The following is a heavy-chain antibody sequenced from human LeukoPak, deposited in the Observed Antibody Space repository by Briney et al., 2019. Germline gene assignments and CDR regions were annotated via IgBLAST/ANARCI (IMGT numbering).Heavy chain of an antibody. D-gene: IGHD4/OR15-4a*01. CDR2: IYYSGST. Sequence: SETLSLTCTVSGGSMSSYYWSWIRQTPGKGLEWIGYIYYSGSTNNNPSLKSRVTISVDTSKNQFSLKLRSVTAADTAVYYCARHSRTNYNYLDYWGQGTLVTVSS. V-gene: IGHV4-59*08. CDR3: ARHSRTNYNYLDY. J-gene: IGHJ4*02. CDR1: GGSMSSYY.